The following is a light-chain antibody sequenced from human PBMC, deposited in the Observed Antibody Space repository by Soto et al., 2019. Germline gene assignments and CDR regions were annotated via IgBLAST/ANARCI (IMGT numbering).Light chain of an antibody. Sequence: DIVLTQSPGTLSFSPGDRATLSCRASQIITSNQLAWYQHRPGQAPRLLIYGASSRAAGIPDRFTGSGSGTDFTLTIKRLEPEDFAVYYCQQYGTSHYTFGQGARLDFK. J-gene: IGKJ2*01. V-gene: IGKV3-20*01. CDR1: QIITSNQ. CDR3: QQYGTSHYT. CDR2: GAS.